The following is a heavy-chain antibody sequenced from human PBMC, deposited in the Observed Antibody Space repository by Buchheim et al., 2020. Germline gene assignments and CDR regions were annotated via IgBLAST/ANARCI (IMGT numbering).Heavy chain of an antibody. CDR3: AGGYSGYDSTYYYGMDV. CDR1: GGSISRDY. J-gene: IGHJ6*02. D-gene: IGHD5-12*01. V-gene: IGHV4-59*08. CDR2: IYYSGST. Sequence: QVQLQESGPGLVKPSETLSLTCTVSGGSISRDYWSWIRQPPGKGLEWIGNIYYSGSTNYNPSLKSRVTISVDTSKNQFSLKLSSVTAADTAVYYCAGGYSGYDSTYYYGMDVWGQGTT.